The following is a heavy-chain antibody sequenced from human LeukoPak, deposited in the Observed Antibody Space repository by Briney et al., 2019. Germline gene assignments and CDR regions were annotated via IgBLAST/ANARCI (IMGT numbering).Heavy chain of an antibody. Sequence: ASVKVSCKASGYTFTSYYMHWVRQAPGQGLEWMGWISAYNGNTNYAQKLQGRVTMTTDTSTSTAYMELRSLRSDDTAVYYCASLVEYSSRGFDPWGQGTLVTVSS. D-gene: IGHD6-6*01. CDR1: GYTFTSYY. J-gene: IGHJ5*02. V-gene: IGHV1-18*04. CDR2: ISAYNGNT. CDR3: ASLVEYSSRGFDP.